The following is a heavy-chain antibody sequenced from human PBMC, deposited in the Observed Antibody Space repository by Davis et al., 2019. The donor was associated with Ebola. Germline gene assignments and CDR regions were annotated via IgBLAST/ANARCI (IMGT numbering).Heavy chain of an antibody. J-gene: IGHJ4*02. Sequence: GGSLRLSCPASGFTFSSYAMSWVRQAPGKGLEWVSVIYDQSTAYADAVRGRFIISRDKSNNTLYLEMSSLRVDDTAVYYCATTQWLREFDNWGQGTLVTVSS. D-gene: IGHD6-19*01. CDR3: ATTQWLREFDN. V-gene: IGHV3-23*03. CDR1: GFTFSSYA. CDR2: IYDQST.